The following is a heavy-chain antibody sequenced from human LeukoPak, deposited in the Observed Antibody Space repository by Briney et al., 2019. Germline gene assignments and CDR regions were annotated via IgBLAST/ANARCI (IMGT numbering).Heavy chain of an antibody. CDR3: AFTNYYDSSGYYAPRLDY. D-gene: IGHD3-22*01. Sequence: GGSLRLSCAASGFAFSSYAMSWVRQAPGKGLEWVSGISGSGGGSTYYADSVKGRFTISRDNSKNTLYLQMNSLRAEDTVVYYCAFTNYYDSSGYYAPRLDYWGQGTLVTVSS. V-gene: IGHV3-23*01. CDR2: ISGSGGGST. J-gene: IGHJ4*02. CDR1: GFAFSSYA.